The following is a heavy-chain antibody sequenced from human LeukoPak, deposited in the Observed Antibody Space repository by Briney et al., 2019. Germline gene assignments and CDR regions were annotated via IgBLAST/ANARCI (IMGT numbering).Heavy chain of an antibody. V-gene: IGHV3-33*01. J-gene: IGHJ4*02. CDR1: GFTFSSYG. Sequence: GGSPRLSRAASGFTFSSYGMHWVRQAPGKGLEWVAVIWYDGSNKYYADSVKGRFTISRDNSKNTLYLQMNSLRAEDTAVYYCARDSTKATAGYWGREHWSPSPQ. CDR2: IWYDGSNK. D-gene: IGHD5-12*01. CDR3: ARDSTKATAGY.